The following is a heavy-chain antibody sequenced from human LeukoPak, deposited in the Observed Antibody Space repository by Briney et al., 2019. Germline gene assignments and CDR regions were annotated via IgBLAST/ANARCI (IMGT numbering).Heavy chain of an antibody. D-gene: IGHD2-8*02. J-gene: IGHJ4*02. Sequence: GGSLRLSCAASGFTFSSFAMTWVRQAPGKGLEWVSGFDGNGPNTYYADSVKGRWTISRDNSRNTLYLEMNSLRPEDTAIYYCAKPRATGLGWAQFDYWGQGSLVTVSS. CDR2: FDGNGPNT. CDR3: AKPRATGLGWAQFDY. V-gene: IGHV3-23*01. CDR1: GFTFSSFA.